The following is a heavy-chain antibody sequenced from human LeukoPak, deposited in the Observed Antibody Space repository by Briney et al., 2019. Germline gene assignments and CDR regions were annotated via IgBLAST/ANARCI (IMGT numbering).Heavy chain of an antibody. V-gene: IGHV4-34*01. D-gene: IGHD6-6*01. CDR2: IHHSGST. CDR1: GGSFSGYY. CDR3: ARDWGVSARPGYMDV. Sequence: SETLSLTCAIYGGSFSGYYWSWIRQPPGKGLEWIGEIHHSGSTNYNPSLKSRVTISVDTSKNQFSLRLSSVTAADTAVYYCARDWGVSARPGYMDVWGKGTTVTVSS. J-gene: IGHJ6*03.